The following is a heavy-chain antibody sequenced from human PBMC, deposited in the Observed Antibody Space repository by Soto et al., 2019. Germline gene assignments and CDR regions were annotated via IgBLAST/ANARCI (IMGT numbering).Heavy chain of an antibody. CDR2: IDPSDSYT. D-gene: IGHD1-26*01. V-gene: IGHV5-10-1*01. CDR1: GYSFTSYW. CDR3: ASPEANNYYYYGMDV. J-gene: IGHJ6*02. Sequence: PGESLKISCKGSGYSFTSYWISWVRQMPGKGLEWMGRIDPSDSYTNYSPSFQGHVTISADKSISTAYLQWSSLKASDTAMYYCASPEANNYYYYGMDVWGQGTTVTVSS.